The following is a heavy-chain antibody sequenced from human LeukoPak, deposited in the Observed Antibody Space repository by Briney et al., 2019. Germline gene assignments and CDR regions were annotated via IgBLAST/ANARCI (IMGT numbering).Heavy chain of an antibody. CDR3: ARGRGAYCGGDCYSLDAFDI. CDR2: INPNSGGT. J-gene: IGHJ3*02. D-gene: IGHD2-21*01. Sequence: GASVKVSCKASGYTFTGYYMHWVRQAPGQGLEWMGRINPNSGGTNYAQKFQGRVTMTRDTSISTAYMELSRLRSDDTAVYYCARGRGAYCGGDCYSLDAFDIWGQETMVTVSS. V-gene: IGHV1-2*06. CDR1: GYTFTGYY.